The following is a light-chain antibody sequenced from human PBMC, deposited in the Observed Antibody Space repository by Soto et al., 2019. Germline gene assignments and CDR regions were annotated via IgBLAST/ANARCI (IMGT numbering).Light chain of an antibody. V-gene: IGKV3-11*01. CDR2: DAS. Sequence: EIVLTQSPATLSLSPGERATLSCRASQSIISYLAWYQQKPGQAPRLLIYDASNRATGIPPRFSGSGSGTDFTITISSLEPEDFAIYYCQHRNNWPWTFGQGTKVEIK. J-gene: IGKJ1*01. CDR3: QHRNNWPWT. CDR1: QSIISY.